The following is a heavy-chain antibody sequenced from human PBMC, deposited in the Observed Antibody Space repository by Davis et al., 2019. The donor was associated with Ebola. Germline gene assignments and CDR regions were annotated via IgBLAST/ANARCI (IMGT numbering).Heavy chain of an antibody. J-gene: IGHJ4*02. D-gene: IGHD4-17*01. CDR3: AKSEFYGYYGDYDY. V-gene: IGHV3-30*04. Sequence: PGGSLRLSCAASGFTFSSYAMHWVRQAPGKGLEWVAVISYDGSNKYYADSVKGRFTISRDNSKNTLYLQMNSLRAEDTAVYYCAKSEFYGYYGDYDYWGQGTLVTVSS. CDR2: ISYDGSNK. CDR1: GFTFSSYA.